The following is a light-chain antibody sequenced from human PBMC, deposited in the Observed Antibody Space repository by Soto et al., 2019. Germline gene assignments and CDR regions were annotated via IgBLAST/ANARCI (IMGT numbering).Light chain of an antibody. CDR2: AAS. J-gene: IGKJ1*01. Sequence: DIQMTQSPSSLSASVGDRFTITCLASQSISSYLNWYQQKPGKAPKLLIYAASSLQSGVPSRFGGSGSGTDFTLTISSLQPEDFATYYCQQSYSTVWTFGQGTKVDIK. CDR1: QSISSY. V-gene: IGKV1-39*01. CDR3: QQSYSTVWT.